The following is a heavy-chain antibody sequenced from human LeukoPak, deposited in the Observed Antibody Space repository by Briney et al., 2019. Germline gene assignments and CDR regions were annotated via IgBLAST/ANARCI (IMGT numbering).Heavy chain of an antibody. Sequence: PGGSLRLSCAASGFTFDDYAMHWVRQAPGKGLEWVSGISWNSGSIGYADSVKGRFTISRDNAKNSLHLQMNSLRAEDTAIYYCARDSRGYSYGPNTDYWGQGTLVTVSS. J-gene: IGHJ4*02. V-gene: IGHV3-9*01. D-gene: IGHD5-18*01. CDR2: ISWNSGSI. CDR3: ARDSRGYSYGPNTDY. CDR1: GFTFDDYA.